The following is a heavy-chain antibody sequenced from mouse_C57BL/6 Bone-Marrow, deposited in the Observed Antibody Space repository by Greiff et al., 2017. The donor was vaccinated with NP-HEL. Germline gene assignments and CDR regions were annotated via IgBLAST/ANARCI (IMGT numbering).Heavy chain of an antibody. D-gene: IGHD4-1*01. CDR1: GYTFTSYW. J-gene: IGHJ3*01. CDR2: IHPNSGST. V-gene: IGHV1-64*01. CDR3: ARGGTNFFAY. Sequence: QVQLQQPGAELVKPGASVQLSCKASGYTFTSYWMHWVKQRPGQGLEWIGMIHPNSGSTNYNEKFKSKATLTVDKSSSIAYMQLSSLTSEDSAVYYCARGGTNFFAYWGQGTLVTVSA.